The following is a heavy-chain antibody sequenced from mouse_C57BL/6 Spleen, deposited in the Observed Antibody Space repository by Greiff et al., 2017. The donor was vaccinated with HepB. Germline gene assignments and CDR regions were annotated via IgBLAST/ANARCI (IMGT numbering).Heavy chain of an antibody. Sequence: VQLQQSGPELVKPGASVKISCKASGYAFSSSWMNWVKQRPGKGLEWIGRIYPGDGDTNYNGKFKGKATLTADTSSSTAYMQLSSLTSEDSAVYFCARETTVVAYYAMDYWGQGTSVTVSS. CDR3: ARETTVVAYYAMDY. CDR1: GYAFSSSW. CDR2: IYPGDGDT. D-gene: IGHD1-1*01. V-gene: IGHV1-82*01. J-gene: IGHJ4*01.